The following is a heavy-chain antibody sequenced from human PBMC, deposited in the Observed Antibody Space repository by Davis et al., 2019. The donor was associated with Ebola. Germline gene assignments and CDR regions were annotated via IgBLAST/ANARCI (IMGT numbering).Heavy chain of an antibody. CDR1: GFTFGTYA. Sequence: GESLKISCAASGFTFGTYAMSWVRQAPGKGLEWVSTISGGGGGTYYAVSVKGRFTISRDNSRNTLYLQMNSLRAEDTALYYCAKDSFWDSSPSFMDVWGKGTTVTVSS. V-gene: IGHV3-23*01. CDR3: AKDSFWDSSPSFMDV. CDR2: ISGGGGGT. J-gene: IGHJ6*04. D-gene: IGHD6-6*01.